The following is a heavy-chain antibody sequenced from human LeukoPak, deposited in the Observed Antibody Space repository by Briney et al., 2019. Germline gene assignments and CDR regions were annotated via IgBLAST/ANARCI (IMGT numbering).Heavy chain of an antibody. Sequence: PSETLSLTCAVYGGSFSGYYWSWIRQPPGKGLEWIGEINHSGSTSYNPSLKSRVTISVDTSKNQFSLKLSSVTAADTAVYYCARAPDYGDYFDYWGQGTLVTVSS. CDR1: GGSFSGYY. V-gene: IGHV4-34*01. CDR2: INHSGST. D-gene: IGHD4-17*01. CDR3: ARAPDYGDYFDY. J-gene: IGHJ4*02.